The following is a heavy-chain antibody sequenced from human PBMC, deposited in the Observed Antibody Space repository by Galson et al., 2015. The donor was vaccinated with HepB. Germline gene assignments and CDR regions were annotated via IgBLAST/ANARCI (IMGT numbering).Heavy chain of an antibody. V-gene: IGHV1-69*13. J-gene: IGHJ4*02. CDR3: ARGPHDFGDFGNLGAFDY. Sequence: SVKVSCKASEGIFTKFGVSWVRQAPGQGFEWMGGTMPFLGTVSYAQKFQGRVTIIADESTNTAYMELRTLTLEDTAVYYCARGPHDFGDFGNLGAFDYWGQGTLVTVSS. CDR2: TMPFLGTV. CDR1: EGIFTKFG. D-gene: IGHD4-17*01.